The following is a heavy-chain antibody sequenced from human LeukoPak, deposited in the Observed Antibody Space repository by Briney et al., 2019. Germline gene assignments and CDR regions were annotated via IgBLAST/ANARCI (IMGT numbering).Heavy chain of an antibody. J-gene: IGHJ6*02. CDR2: IYPADSDT. Sequence: GESLKISCKGSGYSFSTLWIAWVRQMPGKGLEWMGIIYPADSDTRYSPSFQGQVTISADKSINTAYLQWSSLKASDTAIYYCARPGRSDYGFDVWGQGTTVTVSS. CDR1: GYSFSTLW. V-gene: IGHV5-51*01. CDR3: ARPGRSDYGFDV.